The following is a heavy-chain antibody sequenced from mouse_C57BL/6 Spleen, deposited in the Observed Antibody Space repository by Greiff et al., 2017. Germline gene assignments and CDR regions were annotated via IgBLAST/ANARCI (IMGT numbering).Heavy chain of an antibody. V-gene: IGHV1-55*01. CDR2: IYPGSGST. Sequence: QVQLQQPGAELVKPGASVKMSCKASGYTFTSYWITWVKQRPGQGLEWIGDIYPGSGSTNCNEKFKSKATLTVDTSSSTAYMQLSSLTSEDSAVYYCAREEVNYDYRYFDVWGTGTTVTVSS. CDR3: AREEVNYDYRYFDV. J-gene: IGHJ1*03. CDR1: GYTFTSYW. D-gene: IGHD2-4*01.